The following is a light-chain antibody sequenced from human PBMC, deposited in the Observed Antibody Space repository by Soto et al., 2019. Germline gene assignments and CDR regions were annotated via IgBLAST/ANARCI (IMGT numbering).Light chain of an antibody. V-gene: IGKV3-20*01. Sequence: EIVLTQSPGTLSLSPGGTATLSCRASQSVGSSCLAWYQQKPGQAPRLLVYGASSRATGIPDRFSGSGSGTDFILTISRLEPEDFAVYYWQQCAGSPLTFGQGTKVEIK. CDR3: QQCAGSPLT. CDR2: GAS. CDR1: QSVGSSC. J-gene: IGKJ1*01.